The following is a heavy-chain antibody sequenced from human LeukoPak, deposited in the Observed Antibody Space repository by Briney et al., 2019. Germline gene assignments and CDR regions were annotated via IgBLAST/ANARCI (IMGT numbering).Heavy chain of an antibody. CDR1: GGSFSGYY. J-gene: IGHJ4*02. CDR2: INHSGST. Sequence: SETLSLTCAVYGGSFSGYYWSWIRQPPGKGLEWIGEINHSGSTNYNPSLKSRVTISVDTSKNQFSLKLSSVTAADTAVYYCARGRTRLAAQRALDYWGQGTLVTGST. CDR3: ARGRTRLAAQRALDY. D-gene: IGHD2-15*01. V-gene: IGHV4-34*01.